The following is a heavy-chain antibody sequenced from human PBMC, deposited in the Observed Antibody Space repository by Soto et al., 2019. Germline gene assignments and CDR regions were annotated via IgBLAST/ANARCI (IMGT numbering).Heavy chain of an antibody. CDR1: GYTFNTYY. J-gene: IGHJ4*02. CDR2: IHPSGGGT. Sequence: QVQLVQSGAEVRKPGASVKVSCKPSGYTFNTYYLHWLRQAPGQALEWMGVIHPSGGGTTYAQKFLGRVTVTRDTSTTTVFMELSSLRSDDTAVYYCARGGHIAAVTASFDNWGQGTLVTVSS. V-gene: IGHV1-46*02. D-gene: IGHD2-21*02. CDR3: ARGGHIAAVTASFDN.